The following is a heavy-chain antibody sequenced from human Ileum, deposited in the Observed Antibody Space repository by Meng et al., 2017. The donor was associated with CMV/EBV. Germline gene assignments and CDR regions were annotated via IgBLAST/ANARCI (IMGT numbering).Heavy chain of an antibody. Sequence: GYTFTAFYMHWVRQVPGQGLEWMGWINPISGDTYYSQNFQGRITLTRDTSIRTAYLELSSLRSDDTAVYYCARPLGGDFWAGFYLDYWGQGTLVTVSS. J-gene: IGHJ4*02. CDR1: GYTFTAFY. CDR2: INPISGDT. D-gene: IGHD3/OR15-3a*01. V-gene: IGHV1-2*02. CDR3: ARPLGGDFWAGFYLDY.